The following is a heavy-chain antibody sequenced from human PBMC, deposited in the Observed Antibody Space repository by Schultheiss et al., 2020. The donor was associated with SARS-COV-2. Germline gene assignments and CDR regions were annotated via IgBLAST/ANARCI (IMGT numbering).Heavy chain of an antibody. CDR1: GGSISSGGYY. V-gene: IGHV4-31*03. J-gene: IGHJ6*02. CDR2: IYYSGST. Sequence: SETLSLTCTVSGGSISSGGYYWSWIRQHPGKGLEWIGYIYYSGSTYYNPSLKSRFTISVDTSKNQFSLKLSSVTAADTAVYYCARDAPKAAAGKWGYYYYGMDVWGQGTTVTVSS. D-gene: IGHD6-13*01. CDR3: ARDAPKAAAGKWGYYYYGMDV.